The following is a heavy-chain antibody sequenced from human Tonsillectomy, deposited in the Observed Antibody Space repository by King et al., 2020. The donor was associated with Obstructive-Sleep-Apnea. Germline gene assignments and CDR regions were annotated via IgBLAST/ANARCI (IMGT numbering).Heavy chain of an antibody. J-gene: IGHJ4*02. CDR1: GDSISTSYY. CDR3: ARGPSLGEENDY. D-gene: IGHD2-21*01. CDR2: MYFSGST. Sequence: MQLQESGPGLVKPSETLSLTCTVSGDSISTSYYWTWIRQPPGNGLEWMGTMYFSGSTSSTPSPKTLAPLSVDTSKNQFSLNLSSVTAADTAVYYCARGPSLGEENDYWGQGTLVTVSS. V-gene: IGHV4-39*07.